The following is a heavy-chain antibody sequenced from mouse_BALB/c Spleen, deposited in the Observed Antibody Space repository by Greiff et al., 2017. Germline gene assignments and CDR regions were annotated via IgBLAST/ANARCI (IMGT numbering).Heavy chain of an antibody. J-gene: IGHJ4*01. V-gene: IGHV2-9*02. Sequence: QVQLKESGPGLVAPSQSLSITCTVSGFSLTSYGVHWVRQPPGKGLEWLGVIWAGGSTNYNSALMSRLSISKDNSKSQVFLKMNSLQTDDTAMYYCARAGGYDGLDAMDYWGQGTSVTVSS. CDR2: IWAGGST. CDR3: ARAGGYDGLDAMDY. D-gene: IGHD2-2*01. CDR1: GFSLTSYG.